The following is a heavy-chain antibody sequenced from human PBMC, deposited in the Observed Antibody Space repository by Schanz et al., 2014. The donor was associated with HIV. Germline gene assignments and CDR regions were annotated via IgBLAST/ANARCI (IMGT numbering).Heavy chain of an antibody. J-gene: IGHJ4*02. Sequence: QVQLVESGGGVVQPGRSLRLTCAASGFTFNTYGMHWVRQAPGKGLEWVAGISYDGVNVYYADSVKGRFTFSRDNSKNTLYLQMYSLRGEDTAVYYCAKGTIFHGDCLAYWGQGTLVTVSP. CDR2: ISYDGVNV. CDR3: AKGTIFHGDCLAY. V-gene: IGHV3-30*18. D-gene: IGHD4-17*01. CDR1: GFTFNTYG.